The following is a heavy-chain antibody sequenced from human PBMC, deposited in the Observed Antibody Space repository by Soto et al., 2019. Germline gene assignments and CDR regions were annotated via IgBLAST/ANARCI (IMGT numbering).Heavy chain of an antibody. J-gene: IGHJ5*02. D-gene: IGHD2-15*01. V-gene: IGHV4-4*02. Sequence: GALRLSCAASGFNVSSNYMSWALQAPWKGLEWIGDIYHIGSTNYNPSLRGRVTISVDKSNNQFSLTLKYVTAADTAVYYCATLPPRIEVTVLPIPTWGQGTLVTVSS. CDR3: ATLPPRIEVTVLPIPT. CDR1: GFNVSSNY. CDR2: IYHIGST.